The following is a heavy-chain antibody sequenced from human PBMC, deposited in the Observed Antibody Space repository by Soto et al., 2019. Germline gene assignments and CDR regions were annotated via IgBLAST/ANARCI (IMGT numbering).Heavy chain of an antibody. CDR1: GFIFSNYG. D-gene: IGHD2-2*01. CDR2: ISYDGSHK. CDR3: AKASRVVVQASTDY. V-gene: IGHV3-30*18. Sequence: QVQLVESGGGVVQPGRSLRLSCAASGFIFSNYGMHWVRQAPGKGLEWVAVISYDGSHKYYADSVKGRFIISRDNSKNTLYLQMNSLRAEDTAVYYCAKASRVVVQASTDYWGQGTLVTVSS. J-gene: IGHJ4*02.